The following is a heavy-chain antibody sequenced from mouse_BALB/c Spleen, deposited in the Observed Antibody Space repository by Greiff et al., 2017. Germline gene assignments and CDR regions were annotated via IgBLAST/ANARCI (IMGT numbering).Heavy chain of an antibody. CDR3: AREEAATMITTGYAMDD. CDR2: ISSGGST. V-gene: IGHV5-6-5*01. CDR1: GFSLSSYS. D-gene: IGHD2-4*01. J-gene: IGHJ4*01. Sequence: VQLKESGPGLVAPSQSLSITCTVSGFSLSSYSVHWVRQTPEKRLEWVASISSGGSTYYPDSVKGRFTISRDNARNILYLQMSSLRSEDTAMYYCAREEAATMITTGYAMDDWGQGTSVTVSS.